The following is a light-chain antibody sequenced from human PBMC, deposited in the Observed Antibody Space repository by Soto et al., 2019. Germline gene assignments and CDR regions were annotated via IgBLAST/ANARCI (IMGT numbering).Light chain of an antibody. J-gene: IGKJ5*01. CDR3: QQYENLPT. Sequence: DIQMTQSPSSLSASVGDRVTITCQASQNITNYLNWYQQKPGRAPKLLIYEASNLEAGVPSRFRGSGSGTDFTFTISRLQPEDIATYYCQQYENLPTFGQGTRLEIK. CDR2: EAS. CDR1: QNITNY. V-gene: IGKV1-33*01.